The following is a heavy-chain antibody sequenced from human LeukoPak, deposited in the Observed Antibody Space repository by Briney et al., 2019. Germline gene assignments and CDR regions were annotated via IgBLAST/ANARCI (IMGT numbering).Heavy chain of an antibody. V-gene: IGHV4-31*03. CDR1: GGSISSGGYY. J-gene: IGHJ4*02. CDR2: IYYSGST. D-gene: IGHD3-10*01. CDR3: ARSKSVRGVIGSFRY. Sequence: PSETLSLTCTVSGGSISSGGYYWSWIRQHPGKGLEWIGYIYYSGSTYYNPSLKSRVTISVDTSKNQFSLKLSSVTAADTAVYYCARSKSVRGVIGSFRYWGQGTLVTVSS.